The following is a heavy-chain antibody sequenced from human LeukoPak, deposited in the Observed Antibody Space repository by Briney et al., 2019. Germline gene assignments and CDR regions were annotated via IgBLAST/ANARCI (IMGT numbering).Heavy chain of an antibody. CDR2: INHSGST. Sequence: SETLSLTCAVYGGSFSGYYWSWIRQPPGKGLEWIGEINHSGSTNYNPSLKSRVTISVDKSKNQFSLKLSSVTAADTAVYYCARIAAAGTLWFDPWGQGTLVTVSS. J-gene: IGHJ5*02. D-gene: IGHD6-13*01. CDR1: GGSFSGYY. CDR3: ARIAAAGTLWFDP. V-gene: IGHV4-34*01.